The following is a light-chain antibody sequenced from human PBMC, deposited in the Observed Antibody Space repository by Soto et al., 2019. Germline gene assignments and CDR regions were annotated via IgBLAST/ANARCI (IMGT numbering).Light chain of an antibody. CDR1: QTITYY. CDR2: AAS. J-gene: IGKJ2*01. Sequence: DIQMTQSPSSLSASVGDTVTITCRASQTITYYLNWYQQKPGKAPKLLVYAASSLQTGVPSRFSGSGSGTDFTLAISSLQPEDFGTYYCQQSYVTPYTFGQGTKLEI. V-gene: IGKV1-39*01. CDR3: QQSYVTPYT.